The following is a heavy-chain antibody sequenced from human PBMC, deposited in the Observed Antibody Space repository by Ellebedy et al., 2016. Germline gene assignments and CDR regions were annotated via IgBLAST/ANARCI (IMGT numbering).Heavy chain of an antibody. Sequence: GESLKISXAASGFTFSSYWMSWVRQAPGKGLEWVANIKQDGSEKYYVDSVKGRFTISRDNAKNSLYLQMNSLRAEDTAVYYCARYYYGSLGNGYGMDVWGQGTTVTVSS. CDR1: GFTFSSYW. J-gene: IGHJ6*02. CDR2: IKQDGSEK. V-gene: IGHV3-7*01. D-gene: IGHD3-10*01. CDR3: ARYYYGSLGNGYGMDV.